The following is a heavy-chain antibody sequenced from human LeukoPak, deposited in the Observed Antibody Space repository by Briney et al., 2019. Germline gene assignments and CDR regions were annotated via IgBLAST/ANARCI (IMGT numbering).Heavy chain of an antibody. CDR3: ARARVVTKWIDY. Sequence: QPGGSPRLSCAASGFTFSSYAMSWVRQAPGKGLEWVSAISGSGGSTYYADSVKGRFTISRDNSKNTLYLQMNSLRAEDTAVYYCARARVVTKWIDYWGQGTLVTVSS. CDR2: ISGSGGST. V-gene: IGHV3-23*01. CDR1: GFTFSSYA. J-gene: IGHJ4*02. D-gene: IGHD2-21*02.